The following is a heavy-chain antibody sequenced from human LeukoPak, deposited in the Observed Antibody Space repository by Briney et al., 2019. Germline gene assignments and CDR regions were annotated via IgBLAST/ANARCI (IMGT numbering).Heavy chain of an antibody. V-gene: IGHV1-69*04. J-gene: IGHJ4*02. CDR2: IIPILGIA. Sequence: ASVKVSCKASGGTFSSYAISWVRQAPGQGLEWMGRIIPILGIANYAQKFQGRVTITADKSTSTAYMELSRLRSDDTAVYYCASGRTVAVAGYYFDYWGQGTLVTVSS. CDR3: ASGRTVAVAGYYFDY. CDR1: GGTFSSYA. D-gene: IGHD6-19*01.